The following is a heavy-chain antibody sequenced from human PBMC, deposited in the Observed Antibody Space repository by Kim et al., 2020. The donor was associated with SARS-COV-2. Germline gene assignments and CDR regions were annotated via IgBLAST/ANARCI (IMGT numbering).Heavy chain of an antibody. J-gene: IGHJ4*02. CDR2: ISYDGSNK. CDR3: AKGFRSVDY. V-gene: IGHV3-30*18. Sequence: GGSLRLSCAASGFTFSSYGMHWVRQAPGKGLEWVAVISYDGSNKYYADSVKGRFTISRDNSKNTLYLQMNSLRAEDTAVYYCAKGFRSVDYWGQGTLVTVSS. CDR1: GFTFSSYG. D-gene: IGHD2-21*01.